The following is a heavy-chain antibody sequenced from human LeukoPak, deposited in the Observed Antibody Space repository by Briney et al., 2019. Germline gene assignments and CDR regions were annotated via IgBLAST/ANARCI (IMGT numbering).Heavy chain of an antibody. V-gene: IGHV4-30-4*01. CDR2: IYYSGST. CDR3: ARDRTVAVDTGFYYYGMDV. CDR1: GGSISSGDYY. J-gene: IGHJ6*04. Sequence: PSQTLSLTCTVSGGSISSGDYYWSWIRQPPGKGLEWIGYIYYSGSTYYNPSPKSRVTISVDTSKNQFSLKLSSVTAADTAVYYCARDRTVAVDTGFYYYGMDVWGKGTTVTVSS. D-gene: IGHD1-1*01.